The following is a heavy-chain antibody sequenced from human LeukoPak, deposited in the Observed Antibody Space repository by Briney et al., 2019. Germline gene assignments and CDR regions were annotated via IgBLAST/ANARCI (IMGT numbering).Heavy chain of an antibody. V-gene: IGHV1-24*01. J-gene: IGHJ6*02. CDR3: ATDQVAITTDQKAGPYYYYYGMDV. CDR2: FDPEDGET. D-gene: IGHD3-22*01. CDR1: GYTLTELS. Sequence: ASVKVSCKVSGYTLTELSMHWVRQAPGKGLEWMGGFDPEDGETIYAQKFQGRVTMTEDTSTDTAYMELSSLRPEDTAVYYCATDQVAITTDQKAGPYYYYYGMDVWAKGPRSPSP.